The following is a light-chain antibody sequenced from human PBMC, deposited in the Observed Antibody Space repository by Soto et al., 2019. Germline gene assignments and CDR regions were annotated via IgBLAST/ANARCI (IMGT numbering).Light chain of an antibody. CDR3: SSYTSRTTLNV. CDR1: SSDVGGYNY. V-gene: IGLV2-14*01. J-gene: IGLJ1*01. Sequence: QSVLTQPASVSGSPGQSITISCTGTSSDVGGYNYVSWHQHHPGKAPKLMIYEVNNRPSGVSSRFSGSKSGNTASLTISGLQAEDEADYYCSSYTSRTTLNVFGSGTKVTVL. CDR2: EVN.